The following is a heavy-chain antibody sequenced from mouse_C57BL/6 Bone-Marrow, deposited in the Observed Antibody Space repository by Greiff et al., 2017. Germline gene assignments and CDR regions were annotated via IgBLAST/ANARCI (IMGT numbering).Heavy chain of an antibody. CDR3: ARGALDYYYAMDY. CDR2: ISSGSSTI. Sequence: EVQLVESGGGLVKPGGSLKLSCAASGFTFSAYGMHWVRQAPEKGLEWVAYISSGSSTIYYADTVKGRFTISRDNAKNTLFLQMTSLRSEDTAMYYCARGALDYYYAMDYWGQGTSVTVSS. J-gene: IGHJ4*01. V-gene: IGHV5-17*01. CDR1: GFTFSAYG.